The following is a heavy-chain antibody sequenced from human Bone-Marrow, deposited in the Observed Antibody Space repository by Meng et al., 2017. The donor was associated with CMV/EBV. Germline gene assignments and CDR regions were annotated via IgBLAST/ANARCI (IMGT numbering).Heavy chain of an antibody. D-gene: IGHD2-2*02. V-gene: IGHV1-69*05. Sequence: VKVSCKASGGTFSSYAISWVRQAPGQGLEWMGGIIPIFGTANYAQKFQGRVTITTDESTSTAYMELGSLRSEDTAVYYCARDFDHYCSSTSCYTAWYYYGMDGWGQGTTVTVSS. J-gene: IGHJ6*02. CDR2: IIPIFGTA. CDR1: GGTFSSYA. CDR3: ARDFDHYCSSTSCYTAWYYYGMDG.